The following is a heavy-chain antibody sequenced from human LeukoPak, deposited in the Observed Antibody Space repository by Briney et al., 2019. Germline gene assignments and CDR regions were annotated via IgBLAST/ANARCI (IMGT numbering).Heavy chain of an antibody. CDR3: AARIGRYLYYFGMDV. D-gene: IGHD1-26*01. V-gene: IGHV4-34*01. CDR1: GVPFSHYY. CDR2: INESGST. Sequence: SETLSLTCGVSGVPFSHYYWTWIRQPPGKGVEWIGDINESGSTNYDPSLKSRVTISVDTSRKHFSLNLTSVTAADTAVYFCAARIGRYLYYFGMDVWGQGTTVTVSS. J-gene: IGHJ6*02.